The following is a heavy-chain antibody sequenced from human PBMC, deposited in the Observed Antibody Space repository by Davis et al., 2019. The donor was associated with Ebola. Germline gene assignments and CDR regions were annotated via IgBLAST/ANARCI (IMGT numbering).Heavy chain of an antibody. CDR1: GFTFSSYG. Sequence: PGGSLRLSCAASGFTFSSYGMHWVRQAPGKGLEWVAFIRYDGSNKYYADSVKGRFTISRDNSKNTLYLQMNSLRAEDTAVYYCARAGYSSSSRSYWYFDLWGRGTLVTVSS. CDR2: IRYDGSNK. V-gene: IGHV3-30*02. J-gene: IGHJ2*01. CDR3: ARAGYSSSSRSYWYFDL. D-gene: IGHD6-6*01.